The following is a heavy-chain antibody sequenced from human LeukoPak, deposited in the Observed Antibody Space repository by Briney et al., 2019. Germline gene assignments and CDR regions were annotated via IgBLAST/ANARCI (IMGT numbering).Heavy chain of an antibody. J-gene: IGHJ6*03. Sequence: GGSLRLSCAASGFTFDDYGMSWVRQAPGKGLEWVSGINWNGGSTGYADSVKGRFTISRDNAKNSLYLQMNSLRAEDTALYYCARALTGIAAACTRYYYMDVWGKGTTVTVSS. CDR3: ARALTGIAAACTRYYYMDV. D-gene: IGHD6-13*01. CDR2: INWNGGST. V-gene: IGHV3-20*04. CDR1: GFTFDDYG.